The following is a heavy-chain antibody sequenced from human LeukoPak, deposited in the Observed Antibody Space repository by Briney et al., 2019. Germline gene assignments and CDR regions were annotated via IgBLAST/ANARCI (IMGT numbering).Heavy chain of an antibody. CDR3: AKPIIGHTDAFDI. CDR2: VSVSRDST. V-gene: IGHV3-23*01. Sequence: GGSLRLSCAASGFSFSSYPMSWVRQAPGKGLEWVSAVSVSRDSTDYADSVKGRFTISRDNSKNTLFLRLNSLRAEDTAVYYCAKPIIGHTDAFDIWGQGTMVTVSS. D-gene: IGHD1-20*01. CDR1: GFSFSSYP. J-gene: IGHJ3*02.